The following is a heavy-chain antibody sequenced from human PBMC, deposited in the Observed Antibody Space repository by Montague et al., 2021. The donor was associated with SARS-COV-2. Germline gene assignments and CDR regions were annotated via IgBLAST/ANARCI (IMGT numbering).Heavy chain of an antibody. CDR2: IYYSGNT. J-gene: IGHJ6*02. Sequence: SETLSLTCTFSGGSITSSAYFWSWIRQSPGKGLEWIVTIYYSGNTYSSPSLKSRLTISMDTSKSQVSLKINSVTAADTAVYFCASLGSPAYCGGDCYLRDYGMDVWGQGTRVTVSS. D-gene: IGHD2-21*02. V-gene: IGHV4-39*01. CDR3: ASLGSPAYCGGDCYLRDYGMDV. CDR1: GGSITSSAYF.